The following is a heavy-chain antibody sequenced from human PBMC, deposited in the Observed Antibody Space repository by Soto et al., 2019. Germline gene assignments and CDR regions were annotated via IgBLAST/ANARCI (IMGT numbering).Heavy chain of an antibody. J-gene: IGHJ3*02. CDR2: ISAYNGNT. D-gene: IGHD5-12*01. V-gene: IGHV1-18*01. CDR1: GYTFTSYG. CDR3: ARGSGYALRHDAFAI. Sequence: GASVKVSWKASGYTFTSYGISWVRQAPGQGLEWMGWISAYNGNTNYAQKLQGRVTMTTDTSTSTAYMELRSLRSDDTAVYYCARGSGYALRHDAFAIWGQGTMVTVSS.